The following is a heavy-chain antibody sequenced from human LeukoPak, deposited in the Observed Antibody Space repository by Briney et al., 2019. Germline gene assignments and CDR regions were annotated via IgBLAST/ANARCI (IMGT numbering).Heavy chain of an antibody. D-gene: IGHD5-18*01. J-gene: IGHJ4*02. CDR2: ISSNGGTT. CDR1: GFTLSTYA. V-gene: IGHV3-64*04. CDR3: ARGYSYGSNTDY. Sequence: GGSLRLSCSASGFTLSTYAMHLVRQAPGKGLEYVSAISSNGGTTYYADSVKGRFTISRDNAKSSLYLQMNSLRAEDTAVYYCARGYSYGSNTDYWGQGTLVTVSS.